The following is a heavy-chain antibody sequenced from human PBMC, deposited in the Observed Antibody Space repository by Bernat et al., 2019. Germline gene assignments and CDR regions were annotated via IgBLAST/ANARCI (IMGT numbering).Heavy chain of an antibody. D-gene: IGHD3-10*01. CDR3: ARHLGLLWFGELFQRPPGIYWFDP. Sequence: QLQLQESGPGLVKPSETLSLTCTVSGGSISSSSYYWGWIRQPPGKGLEWIGSIYYSGSTYYNPSLKSRVTISVDTSKNQFSLKLSSVTAADTAVYYCARHLGLLWFGELFQRPPGIYWFDPWGQGTLVTVSS. CDR1: GGSISSSSYY. V-gene: IGHV4-39*01. CDR2: IYYSGST. J-gene: IGHJ5*02.